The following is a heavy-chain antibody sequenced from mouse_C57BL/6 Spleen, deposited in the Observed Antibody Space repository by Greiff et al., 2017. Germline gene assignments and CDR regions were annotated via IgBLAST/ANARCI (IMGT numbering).Heavy chain of an antibody. Sequence: EVQRVESGGGLVQPKGSLKLSCAASGFSFNTYAMNWVRQAPGKGLEWVARIRSKSNNYATYYADSVKDRFTISRDDSESMLYLQMNNLKTEDTAMYYCVRHKHYGSSLAMDYWGQGTSVTVSS. CDR1: GFSFNTYA. J-gene: IGHJ4*01. CDR2: IRSKSNNYAT. V-gene: IGHV10-1*01. CDR3: VRHKHYGSSLAMDY. D-gene: IGHD1-1*01.